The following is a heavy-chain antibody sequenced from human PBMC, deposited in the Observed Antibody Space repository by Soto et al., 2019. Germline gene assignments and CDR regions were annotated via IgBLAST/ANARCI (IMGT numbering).Heavy chain of an antibody. J-gene: IGHJ5*02. CDR3: AGMPYTSGLRFDP. CDR2: IYQSGVT. Sequence: SETLSLTCNMSGDPYSISTYSWSWIRQPPGKALQWIGFIYQSGVTSYNPSLASRVSISLDRSNNQCSLKLKSVTAADTAVYFCAGMPYTSGLRFDPWGPGTLVTVSS. D-gene: IGHD6-19*01. V-gene: IGHV4-30-2*01. CDR1: GDPYSISTYS.